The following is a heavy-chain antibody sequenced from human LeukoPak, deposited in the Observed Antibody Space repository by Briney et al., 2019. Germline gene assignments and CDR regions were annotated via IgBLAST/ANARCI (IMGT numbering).Heavy chain of an antibody. CDR1: GFTLSNFW. CDR2: ISYDGSNK. D-gene: IGHD1-26*01. J-gene: IGHJ6*03. Sequence: GGSLRLSCSASGFTLSNFWIHWVRQAPGKGLEWVAVISYDGSNKYYADSVKGRFTISRDNSKNTLYLQMNSLRAEDTAVYYCAKDGSGSYYYFYYYMDVWGKGTTVTVSS. CDR3: AKDGSGSYYYFYYYMDV. V-gene: IGHV3-30*18.